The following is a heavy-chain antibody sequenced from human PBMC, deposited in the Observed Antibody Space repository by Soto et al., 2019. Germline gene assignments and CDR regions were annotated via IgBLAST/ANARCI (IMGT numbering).Heavy chain of an antibody. CDR1: GCTFSSYA. J-gene: IGHJ5*02. Sequence: ASVKVSCKASGCTFSSYAISWVRQAPGQGLEWMGGIIPIFGTANYAQKFQGRVTITADKSTSTAYMELSSLRSEDTAVYYCASTNDYGDYVVWFDHWGQGTLVTVSS. CDR2: IIPIFGTA. D-gene: IGHD4-17*01. CDR3: ASTNDYGDYVVWFDH. V-gene: IGHV1-69*06.